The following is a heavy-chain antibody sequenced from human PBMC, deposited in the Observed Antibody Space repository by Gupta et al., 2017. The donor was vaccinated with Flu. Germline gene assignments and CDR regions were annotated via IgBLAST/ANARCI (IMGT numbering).Heavy chain of an antibody. V-gene: IGHV3-11*01. Sequence: WSGQATGKVLEWVSYISSSVTAIYDANSVKGRFTISRDDPNNSLFLPMTSLRADDTAVYFGARGVLDRSGWFSSYCHHMDAWGKGTTVTVSS. CDR3: ARGVLDRSGWFSSYCHHMDA. CDR2: ISSSVTAI. J-gene: IGHJ6*03. D-gene: IGHD6-19*01.